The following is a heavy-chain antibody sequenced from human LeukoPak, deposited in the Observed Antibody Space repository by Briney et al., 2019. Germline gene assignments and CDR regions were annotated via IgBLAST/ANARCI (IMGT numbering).Heavy chain of an antibody. J-gene: IGHJ3*01. V-gene: IGHV4-59*01. Sequence: NPSETLSLTCTVSGGSISSCYWSWIRQPPGKGLEWIGYIYYSGSTNYNPSLKSRVTMSVDTSKSQFSLNLSSVTAADTAVYYCARDRQHRDGFDVWGQGTMVTVSS. CDR1: GGSISSCY. CDR2: IYYSGST. CDR3: ARDRQHRDGFDV.